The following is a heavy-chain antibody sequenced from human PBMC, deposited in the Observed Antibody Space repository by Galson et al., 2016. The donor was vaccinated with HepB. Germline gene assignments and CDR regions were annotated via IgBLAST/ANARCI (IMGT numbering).Heavy chain of an antibody. CDR3: ARGPGSSSPGFDY. J-gene: IGHJ4*02. CDR2: IKRKTDGGTA. D-gene: IGHD6-6*01. V-gene: IGHV3-15*01. CDR1: GITVTTNY. Sequence: SLRLSCAASGITVTTNYISWVRQAPGKGLEWVGRIKRKTDGGTAEYAEPVKGRFTISRDESKNILYLQMNSLRAEDTTVYYCARGPGSSSPGFDYWGQGTLVTVSS.